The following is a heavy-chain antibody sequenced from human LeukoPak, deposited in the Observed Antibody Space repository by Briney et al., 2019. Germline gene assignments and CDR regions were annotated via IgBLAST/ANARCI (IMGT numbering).Heavy chain of an antibody. Sequence: SETLSLTCTVSGGSISSGSYYWSWIRQPAGKGLEWIGRIYTSGSINYNPSLKSRVTISVDTSKNQFSLKLSSVTAADTAVYYCARRWMATIDAFDIWGQGTMVTVSS. CDR3: ARRWMATIDAFDI. CDR2: IYTSGSI. J-gene: IGHJ3*02. CDR1: GGSISSGSYY. D-gene: IGHD5-24*01. V-gene: IGHV4-61*02.